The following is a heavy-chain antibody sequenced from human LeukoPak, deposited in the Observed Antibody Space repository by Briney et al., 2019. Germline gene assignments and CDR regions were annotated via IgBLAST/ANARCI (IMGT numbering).Heavy chain of an antibody. CDR2: IYYSGST. V-gene: IGHV4-30-4*08. CDR3: ARRPEGYIDY. Sequence: SETLSLTCTVSGGSISCGDYYWSWIRQPPGKGLEWIGYIYYSGSTYYNPSLKSRVTISVDTSKNQFSLKLSSVTAADTAVYYCARRPEGYIDYWGQGTLVTVSS. J-gene: IGHJ4*02. CDR1: GGSISCGDYY.